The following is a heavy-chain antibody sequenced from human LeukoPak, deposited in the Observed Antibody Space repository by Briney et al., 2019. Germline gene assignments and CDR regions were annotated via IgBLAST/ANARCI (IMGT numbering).Heavy chain of an antibody. D-gene: IGHD2-2*01. CDR2: IYRSGDT. CDR3: ARDKRYCSSGRCWGVQFGP. Sequence: GGSLRLSCAASGVTVSTNYMSWVRQAPGRGPEWISIIYRSGDTYYADSVKGRFTISRDNSKNTLYLQMNRLRAEDTAMYYCARDKRYCSSGRCWGVQFGPWGQGTLVTVSS. CDR1: GVTVSTNY. J-gene: IGHJ5*02. V-gene: IGHV3-66*01.